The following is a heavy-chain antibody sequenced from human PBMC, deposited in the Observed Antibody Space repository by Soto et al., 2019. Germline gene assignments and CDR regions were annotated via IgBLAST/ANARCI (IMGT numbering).Heavy chain of an antibody. CDR3: ARSPMTTVVTRGYYYYYGMDV. V-gene: IGHV4-59*01. D-gene: IGHD4-17*01. Sequence: PSETLSLTCTVSGGSISSYYWSWIRQPPGKGLEWIGYIYYSGSTNYNPSLKSRVTISVDTSKNQFSLKLSSVTAADTAVYYCARSPMTTVVTRGYYYYYGMDVWGQGTTVTVSS. J-gene: IGHJ6*02. CDR2: IYYSGST. CDR1: GGSISSYY.